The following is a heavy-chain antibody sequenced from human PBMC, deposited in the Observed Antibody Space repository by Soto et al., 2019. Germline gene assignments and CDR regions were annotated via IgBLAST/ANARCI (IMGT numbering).Heavy chain of an antibody. CDR1: GFTFSSYA. J-gene: IGHJ4*02. Sequence: PGGSLRLSCAASGFTFSSYAMNWVRQAPGKGLEWVANIKQDGSEKYYVDSVKGRFTISRDNAKNSLYLQMNSLRAEDTAVYYCARDQYYYDSSGYSLMPFDYWGQGTLVTVSS. D-gene: IGHD3-22*01. CDR3: ARDQYYYDSSGYSLMPFDY. CDR2: IKQDGSEK. V-gene: IGHV3-7*01.